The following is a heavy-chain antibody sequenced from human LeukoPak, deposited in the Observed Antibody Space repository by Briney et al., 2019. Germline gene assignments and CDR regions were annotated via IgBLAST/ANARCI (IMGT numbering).Heavy chain of an antibody. Sequence: ASVKVSCKASGYTFTGYYMHWERQAPGQGLEWMGWINPNSGGTNYAQKFQGRVTMTRDTSISTAYMELSRLRSDDTAVYYCARISYYDSSGYLPPPHFDYWGQGTLVTVSS. CDR1: GYTFTGYY. CDR3: ARISYYDSSGYLPPPHFDY. J-gene: IGHJ4*02. D-gene: IGHD3-22*01. CDR2: INPNSGGT. V-gene: IGHV1-2*02.